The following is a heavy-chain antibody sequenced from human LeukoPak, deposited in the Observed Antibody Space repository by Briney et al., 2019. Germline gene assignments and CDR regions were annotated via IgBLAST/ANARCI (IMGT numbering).Heavy chain of an antibody. Sequence: SETLSLTCTVSGGSISSDYWIWVRQSAGKGLELIGRIYTSGSTNYNPSLKSRVTMSVDTSKNQFSLKLTSVTAADTAVYYCARQSNCGGDCYSIWFDPWGQGTLVTVSS. CDR1: GGSISSDY. CDR2: IYTSGST. D-gene: IGHD2-21*02. CDR3: ARQSNCGGDCYSIWFDP. V-gene: IGHV4-4*07. J-gene: IGHJ5*02.